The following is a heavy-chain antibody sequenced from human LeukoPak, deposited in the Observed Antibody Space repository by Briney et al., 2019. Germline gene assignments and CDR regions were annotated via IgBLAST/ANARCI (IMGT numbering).Heavy chain of an antibody. D-gene: IGHD5-12*01. CDR3: ARVRDLYRDY. CDR1: GFTFSSYT. Sequence: PGGSLRLSCAASGFTFSSYTMNWVRQALGKGLEWVSSISGGSTYTFYADSVLGRFTISRDNAKNSLYLHMSSLRAEDTAVYYCARVRDLYRDYWGQGILVTVSS. CDR2: ISGGSTYT. J-gene: IGHJ4*02. V-gene: IGHV3-21*01.